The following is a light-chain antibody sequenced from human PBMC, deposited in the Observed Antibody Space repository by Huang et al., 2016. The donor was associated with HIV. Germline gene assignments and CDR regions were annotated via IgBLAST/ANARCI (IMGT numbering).Light chain of an antibody. Sequence: EIVLTQSPATLSLSPGQRVTLSYRASQSVSDFLAWYQQKPGQAPRLLIYDASKRATGIPARFSGRGAGTDFTLTISSLEPEDFAVYYCQQRSKWPLTFGGGTKVESK. CDR1: QSVSDF. J-gene: IGKJ4*01. CDR3: QQRSKWPLT. V-gene: IGKV3-11*01. CDR2: DAS.